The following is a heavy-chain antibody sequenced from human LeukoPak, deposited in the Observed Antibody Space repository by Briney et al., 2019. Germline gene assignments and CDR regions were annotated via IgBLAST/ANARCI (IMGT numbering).Heavy chain of an antibody. CDR1: GFTFSSYA. CDR2: ISYDGSNK. D-gene: IGHD1-26*01. CDR3: ARDHRGSYTGFDY. V-gene: IGHV3-30-3*01. J-gene: IGHJ4*02. Sequence: GGSLRLSCAASGFTFSSYAMHWVRQAPGKGLEWVAVISYDGSNKYYADSVKGRFTISRDNAKNSLYLQMNSLRAEDTAVYYCARDHRGSYTGFDYWGQGTLVTVSS.